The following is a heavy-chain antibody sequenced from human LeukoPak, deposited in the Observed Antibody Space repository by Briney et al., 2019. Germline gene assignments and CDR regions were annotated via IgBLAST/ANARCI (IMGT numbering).Heavy chain of an antibody. V-gene: IGHV1-18*01. J-gene: IGHJ5*02. CDR3: ARDYCSSTSCSFLSWFDP. D-gene: IGHD2-2*01. CDR2: ISAYNGNT. CDR1: GYTFTNYG. Sequence: ASVKVSCKASGYTFTNYGISWVRQAPGQGLEWMGWISAYNGNTNYAQKLQGRVIMTTDTSTSTAYMELTSLRSDDTAVYYCARDYCSSTSCSFLSWFDPWGQGTLVTVSS.